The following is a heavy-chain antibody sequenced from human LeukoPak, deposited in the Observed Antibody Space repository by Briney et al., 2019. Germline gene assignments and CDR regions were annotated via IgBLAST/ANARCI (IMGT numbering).Heavy chain of an antibody. CDR1: GGSISSYY. D-gene: IGHD1-26*01. Sequence: NPSETPSLTCTVSGGSISSYYWTWIRQPPGKGLEWIGYIYYSGTTNYNPSLKSRVTISVDTSKNQFSLKLSSVTAADTAVYYCASGRPLGFDYWGQGTQVTVSS. V-gene: IGHV4-59*01. CDR3: ASGRPLGFDY. CDR2: IYYSGTT. J-gene: IGHJ4*02.